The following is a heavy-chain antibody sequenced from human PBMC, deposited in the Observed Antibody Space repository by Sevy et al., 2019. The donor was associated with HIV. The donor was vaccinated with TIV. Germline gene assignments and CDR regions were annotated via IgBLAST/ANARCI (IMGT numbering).Heavy chain of an antibody. D-gene: IGHD2-2*02. CDR3: AKSKVPAAISYYYYGMDV. CDR1: GFTFSSYA. V-gene: IGHV3-23*01. J-gene: IGHJ6*02. CDR2: ISGSGGST. Sequence: GGSLRLSCAASGFTFSSYAMSWVRQAPGKGLEWVSAISGSGGSTYYADSVKGRFTISRDNSKNTLYLQMNSLRPEDTAVYYCAKSKVPAAISYYYYGMDVWGQGTTVTVSS.